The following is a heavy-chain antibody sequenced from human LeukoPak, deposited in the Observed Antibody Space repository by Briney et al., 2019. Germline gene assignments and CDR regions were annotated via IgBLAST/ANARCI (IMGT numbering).Heavy chain of an antibody. CDR1: EFTFSSYA. V-gene: IGHV3-15*01. CDR3: TTDFGVAVTAIP. D-gene: IGHD2-21*02. J-gene: IGHJ4*02. Sequence: GETLRLSCAASEFTFSSYAMTWVRQAPGKGLEWLGRIKSKTDGGTTDYAAPVKGRFTISRDDSKNTLYLQMSSLKAEDTAVYYCTTDFGVAVTAIPWGQGTLVTVSS. CDR2: IKSKTDGGTT.